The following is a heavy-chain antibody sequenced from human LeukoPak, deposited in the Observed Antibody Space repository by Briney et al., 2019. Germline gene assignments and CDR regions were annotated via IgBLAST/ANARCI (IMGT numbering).Heavy chain of an antibody. CDR2: ISAYNGST. CDR3: ARDLSSAAVNWFDP. Sequence: GASVKVSCKTSGYTFTSYDISWVRQAPGQGLEWMGWISAYNGSTNYAQKLQGRVTMTTDTSTSTAYMELRSLRSDDTAVYYCARDLSSAAVNWFDPWGQGTLVTVSS. CDR1: GYTFTSYD. J-gene: IGHJ5*02. V-gene: IGHV1-18*01. D-gene: IGHD3-10*02.